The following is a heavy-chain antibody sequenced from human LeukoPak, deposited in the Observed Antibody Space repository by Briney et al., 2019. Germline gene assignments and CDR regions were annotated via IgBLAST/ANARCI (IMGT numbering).Heavy chain of an antibody. CDR1: GGSISSGDYY. Sequence: SETLSLTCTVSGGSISSGDYYWSWIRQPPGKGLEWIGYIYYSGSTYYNPSLKSRVTISVDTSKNQFSLKLSSVTAADTAVYYCARTYSSSWYRHYYMDVWGKGTTVTVSS. D-gene: IGHD6-13*01. J-gene: IGHJ6*03. V-gene: IGHV4-30-4*08. CDR2: IYYSGST. CDR3: ARTYSSSWYRHYYMDV.